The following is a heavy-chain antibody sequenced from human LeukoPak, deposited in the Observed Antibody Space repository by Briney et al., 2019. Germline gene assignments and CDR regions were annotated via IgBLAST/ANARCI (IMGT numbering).Heavy chain of an antibody. V-gene: IGHV4-4*07. J-gene: IGHJ5*02. CDR1: GVSICGYY. CDR3: ARDKGIQADSTRWHAWYDP. D-gene: IGHD2-15*01. CDR2: IYWSEDT. Sequence: PSEPLSLLCTVSGVSICGYYERWIRQTGGKAVEGIGHIYWSEDTNYHPSLQRRVPMLVDTSKKLVSLGLKSVTDAHTALYPCARDKGIQADSTRWHAWYDPWGQGTLVTVSS.